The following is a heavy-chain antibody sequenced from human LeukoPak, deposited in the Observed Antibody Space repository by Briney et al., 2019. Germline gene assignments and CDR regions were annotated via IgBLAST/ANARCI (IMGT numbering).Heavy chain of an antibody. CDR1: GYTFTDYY. CDR2: INPNSGGT. D-gene: IGHD2-2*01. Sequence: ASVKVSCKASGYTFTDYYMHWVRQAPGQGLEWVGWINPNSGGTNYAQKFQGTVTMTRDTSISTAYMELSRLRSDDTAVYYCARAYCTSTSCYLFWFDPWGQGTLVTVSS. CDR3: ARAYCTSTSCYLFWFDP. V-gene: IGHV1-2*02. J-gene: IGHJ5*02.